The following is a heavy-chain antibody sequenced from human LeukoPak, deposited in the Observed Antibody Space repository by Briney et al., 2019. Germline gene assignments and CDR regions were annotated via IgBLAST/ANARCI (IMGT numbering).Heavy chain of an antibody. J-gene: IGHJ6*03. V-gene: IGHV3-20*04. CDR2: INWNGGST. D-gene: IGHD3-9*01. CDR3: ARGILTGLGYYYYYMDV. CDR1: GFTFDNYG. Sequence: GGSLRLSCAASGFTFDNYGINWVRHAPGKGLEWVSGINWNGGSTGYADSVKGRFTISRDNAKNSLYLQMNSLRAEDTALYYCARGILTGLGYYYYYMDVWGKGTTVTVSS.